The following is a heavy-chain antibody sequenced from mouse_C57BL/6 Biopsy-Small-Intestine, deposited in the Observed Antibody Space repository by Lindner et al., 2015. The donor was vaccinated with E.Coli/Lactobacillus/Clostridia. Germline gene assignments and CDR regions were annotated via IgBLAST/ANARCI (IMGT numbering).Heavy chain of an antibody. J-gene: IGHJ2*01. CDR1: GFTFSSYA. V-gene: IGHV5-4*01. CDR3: ARDYYGSRYYFDY. D-gene: IGHD1-1*01. Sequence: VQLQESGGGLSEPGGSLKLSCAASGFTFSSYAMSWVRQTPEKRLEWVATISDGGSYTYYPDNVKGRFTISRDNAKNNLYLQMSHLKSEDTAMYYCARDYYGSRYYFDYWGQGTTLTVSS. CDR2: ISDGGSYT.